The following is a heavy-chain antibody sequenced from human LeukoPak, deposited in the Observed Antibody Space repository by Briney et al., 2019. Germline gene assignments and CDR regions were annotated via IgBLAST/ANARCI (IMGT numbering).Heavy chain of an antibody. D-gene: IGHD6-19*01. CDR2: MYNKGST. CDR3: ARDRPGIAVAGDALDI. V-gene: IGHV4-59*01. CDR1: GGSIGSYY. Sequence: SETLSLTCTVSGGSIGSYYWSWIRQPPGKGLEWIGYMYNKGSTSYNPSLKSRVTISVDTSKNQFSLKVRSVTAADTAVYYCARDRPGIAVAGDALDIWGQGTIVTISS. J-gene: IGHJ3*02.